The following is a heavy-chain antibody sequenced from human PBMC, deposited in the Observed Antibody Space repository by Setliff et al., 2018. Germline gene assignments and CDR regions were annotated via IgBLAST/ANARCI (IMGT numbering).Heavy chain of an antibody. Sequence: PGESLKISCEGSGFSFTDYSMNWVRQAPGKRLEWVSGVSGGGTVKHYAASVKGRFTISRDNSKNTLYLDMKRLRVEDTAIYSCAKVQRRGWYSYFEDAFDIWGQGTVVTVSS. CDR1: GFSFTDYS. CDR3: AKVQRRGWYSYFEDAFDI. V-gene: IGHV3-23*01. CDR2: VSGGGTVK. J-gene: IGHJ3*02. D-gene: IGHD1-26*01.